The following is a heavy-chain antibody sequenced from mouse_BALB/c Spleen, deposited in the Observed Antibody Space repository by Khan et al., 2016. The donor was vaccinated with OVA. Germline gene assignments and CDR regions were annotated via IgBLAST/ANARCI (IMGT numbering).Heavy chain of an antibody. V-gene: IGHV3-1*02. CDR2: IYFSGSI. J-gene: IGHJ4*01. D-gene: IGHD1-3*01. Sequence: EVQLQESGPDLVKPSQSLSLTCTVTGYSITSGYSWLWIRQFPGNKLEWMAYIYFSGSINYNPSLKSRIPVTRDKSKNQFFLQLNSVTTEDTAPTCCASGDNYVDYCGQETSVTVSS. CDR1: GYSITSGYS. CDR3: ASGDNYVDY.